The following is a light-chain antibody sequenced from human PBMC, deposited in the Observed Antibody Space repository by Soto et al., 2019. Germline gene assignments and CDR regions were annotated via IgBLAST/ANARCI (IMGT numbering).Light chain of an antibody. V-gene: IGKV1-5*03. CDR1: QSISSW. CDR2: EAS. CDR3: QQYNSPPWT. J-gene: IGKJ1*01. Sequence: DIQMTQSPSTLSASVGDRVTITCRASQSISSWLAWYQQKPGKGPKLLIYEASNLEGGGPSRFSGRGSGTEFALTITNLQPDDFATYYCQQYNSPPWTFGQGTKVEIK.